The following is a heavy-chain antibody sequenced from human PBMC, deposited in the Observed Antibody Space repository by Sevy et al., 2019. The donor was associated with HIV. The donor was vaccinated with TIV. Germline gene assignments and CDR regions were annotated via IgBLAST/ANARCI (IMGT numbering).Heavy chain of an antibody. V-gene: IGHV3-21*01. CDR3: ARDKTILEGRYGMDV. Sequence: GGSLRLSCAASGFTFSDYAINWVRQAPGKGLEWVSSITSGSSYIFYADSVKGRFTVSRDNAKNSLYLQMNSLRDEDTAVYYCARDKTILEGRYGMDVWGQGTTVTVSS. J-gene: IGHJ6*02. D-gene: IGHD3-3*01. CDR2: ITSGSSYI. CDR1: GFTFSDYA.